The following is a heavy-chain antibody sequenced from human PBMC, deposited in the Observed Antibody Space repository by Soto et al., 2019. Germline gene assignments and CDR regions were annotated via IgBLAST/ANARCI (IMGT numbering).Heavy chain of an antibody. J-gene: IGHJ2*01. D-gene: IGHD3-9*01. Sequence: QLQLQESGSGLVKPSQTLSLTCTVSGASIASGGYRWSWIRQPPGKALESIGYVYQNGNAYLNPSLKSRVTMSVDKSKNQCSLKLSSVTAADTAVYFCARGGADWSLRNFDVWGRGTLVSVSS. V-gene: IGHV4-30-2*01. CDR2: VYQNGNA. CDR3: ARGGADWSLRNFDV. CDR1: GASIASGGYR.